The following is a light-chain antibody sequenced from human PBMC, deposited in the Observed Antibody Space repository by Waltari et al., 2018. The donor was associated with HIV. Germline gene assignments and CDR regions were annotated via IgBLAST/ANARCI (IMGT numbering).Light chain of an antibody. CDR3: QSFDSSLSNLVV. V-gene: IGLV1-40*01. Sequence: QAVLTQPPSVSGAPGQRVTISCTGSSSNIGAGHDAHWSQQLPGTAPKLLIYGDTHRPSGVPDRFSGSKSGTSASLAIAGLQTEDEAVFYCQSFDSSLSNLVVFGGGTKVTVL. CDR2: GDT. CDR1: SSNIGAGHD. J-gene: IGLJ2*01.